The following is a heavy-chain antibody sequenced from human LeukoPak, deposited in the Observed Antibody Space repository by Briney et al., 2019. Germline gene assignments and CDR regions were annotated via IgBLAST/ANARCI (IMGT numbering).Heavy chain of an antibody. CDR3: ARARNNYDSTGFSALDY. D-gene: IGHD3-22*01. CDR1: EFSSRSYG. J-gene: IGHJ4*02. Sequence: GRSLRLSCAAPEFSSRSYGMHCVPRAPGRGLRWVASLWYDGNNKYHADSVKGRFTISRDNSQSTLYLQMNSLRAEDTAVYYCARARNNYDSTGFSALDYWGQGTLVTVSS. V-gene: IGHV3-33*01. CDR2: LWYDGNNK.